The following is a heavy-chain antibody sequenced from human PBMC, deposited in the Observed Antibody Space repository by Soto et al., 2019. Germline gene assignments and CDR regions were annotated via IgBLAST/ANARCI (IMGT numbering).Heavy chain of an antibody. Sequence: GASVKVSCKSSGGTFSSYAISWVRQAPGQGLEWMGGIIPIFGTANYAQKFQGRVTITADESTSTAYMELSSLRSEDTAVYYCARVLWASRGYNGAGDAQNAFDIWGQGTMVTVSS. CDR1: GGTFSSYA. CDR3: ARVLWASRGYNGAGDAQNAFDI. D-gene: IGHD1-26*01. CDR2: IIPIFGTA. V-gene: IGHV1-69*13. J-gene: IGHJ3*02.